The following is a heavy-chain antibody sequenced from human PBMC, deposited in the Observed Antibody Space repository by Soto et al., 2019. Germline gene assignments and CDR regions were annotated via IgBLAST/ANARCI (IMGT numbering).Heavy chain of an antibody. CDR2: IDLDNDNR. CDR3: GLEPTGTGGFDY. V-gene: IGHV1-2*02. CDR1: GHTFTGHH. Sequence: QVQLVQSGAEVKKPGASVKVSCKASGHTFTGHHMHWVRQAPGQGLEWMGYIDLDNDNRASAQKFQGRVTTTRDTSITTAYMELGGLRSDDTAVYYCGLEPTGTGGFDYWGQGTLVTVSS. D-gene: IGHD7-27*01. J-gene: IGHJ4*02.